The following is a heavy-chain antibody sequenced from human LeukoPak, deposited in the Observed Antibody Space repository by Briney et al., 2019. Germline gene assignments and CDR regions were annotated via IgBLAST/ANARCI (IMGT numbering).Heavy chain of an antibody. CDR1: GFTFSSYA. Sequence: GGSLRLSCAASGFTFSSYAMHWVRQAPGKGLEWVAVISYDGSNKYYADSVKGRFTISRDNSKNTLYLQMNSLRAEDTAFYYCARDYHSSGYYPMNCFDPWGQGTLVTVSS. V-gene: IGHV3-30-3*01. J-gene: IGHJ5*02. CDR3: ARDYHSSGYYPMNCFDP. D-gene: IGHD3-22*01. CDR2: ISYDGSNK.